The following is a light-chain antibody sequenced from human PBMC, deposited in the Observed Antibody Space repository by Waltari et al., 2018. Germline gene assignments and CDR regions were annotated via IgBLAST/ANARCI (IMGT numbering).Light chain of an antibody. CDR3: QQYFSTLTLT. CDR2: ASS. CDR1: QGISNS. J-gene: IGKJ4*01. V-gene: IGKV1-NL1*01. Sequence: DIQMTQSPSSLSASVGDRVTITCRASQGISNSLAWYQQKPGKAPKLLLYASSRLESGVPSRFSGSGSGTDYSLTISSLQPEDSATYYCQQYFSTLTLTFGGGTKVEIK.